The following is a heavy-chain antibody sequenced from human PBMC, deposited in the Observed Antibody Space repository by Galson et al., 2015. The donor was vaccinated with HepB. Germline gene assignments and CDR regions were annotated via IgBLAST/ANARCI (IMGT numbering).Heavy chain of an antibody. V-gene: IGHV3-30-3*01. CDR3: SVPRSGSSTGLWYFDL. CDR1: GFTFSSYA. D-gene: IGHD3-10*01. CDR2: ISYDGSNK. J-gene: IGHJ2*01. Sequence: SLRLSCAASGFTFSSYAMHWVRQAPGKGLEWVAVISYDGSNKYYADSVKGRFTISRDNSKNTLYLQMNSLRAEDTAVYYCSVPRSGSSTGLWYFDLWGRGTLVTVSS.